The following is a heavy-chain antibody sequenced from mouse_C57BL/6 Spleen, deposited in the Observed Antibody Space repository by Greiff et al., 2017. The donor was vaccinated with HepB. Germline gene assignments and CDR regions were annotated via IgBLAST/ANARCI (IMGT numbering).Heavy chain of an antibody. CDR3: ARGGTTVVATNYFDY. CDR1: GYTFTSYW. J-gene: IGHJ2*01. CDR2: IHPNSGST. D-gene: IGHD1-1*01. Sequence: VQLQQPGAELVKPGASVKLSCKASGYTFTSYWMHWVKQRPGQGLEWIGMIHPNSGSTNYNEKFKSKATLTVDKSSSTAYMQLSCLTSEDSAVYYCARGGTTVVATNYFDYWGQGTTLTVSS. V-gene: IGHV1-64*01.